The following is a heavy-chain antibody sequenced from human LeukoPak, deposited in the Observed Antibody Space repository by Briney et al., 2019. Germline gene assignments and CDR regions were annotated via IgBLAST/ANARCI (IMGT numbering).Heavy chain of an antibody. CDR3: AKARGTSGWFFDY. D-gene: IGHD6-19*01. CDR2: ISGGSGYT. J-gene: IGHJ4*02. V-gene: IGHV3-23*01. Sequence: NWVRXXXGXGLEWVSAISGGSGYTYDTDSVKGRFTISRDNAKNTMYLQMNSLRAEDTAIYYCAKARGTSGWFFDYWGQGTLVTVSS.